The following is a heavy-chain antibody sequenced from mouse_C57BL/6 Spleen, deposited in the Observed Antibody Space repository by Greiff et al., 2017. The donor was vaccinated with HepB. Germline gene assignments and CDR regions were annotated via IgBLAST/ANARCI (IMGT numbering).Heavy chain of an antibody. CDR3: TRGYYGTKSPWFDV. J-gene: IGHJ1*03. V-gene: IGHV1-5*01. D-gene: IGHD1-1*01. CDR1: GYTFTSYW. CDR2: IYPGNSDT. Sequence: EVQLQQSGTVLARPGASVKMSCKTSGYTFTSYWMHWVKQRPGQGLEWIGAIYPGNSDTSYNQKFKGKAKLTAVTSASTAYMELSSLTNEDSAVYYCTRGYYGTKSPWFDVWGKGTTGTVAS.